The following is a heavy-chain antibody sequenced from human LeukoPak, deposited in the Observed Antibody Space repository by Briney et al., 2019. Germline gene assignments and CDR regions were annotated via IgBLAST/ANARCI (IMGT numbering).Heavy chain of an antibody. D-gene: IGHD2-15*01. CDR2: VYYSGST. CDR1: GGSVSGYY. J-gene: IGHJ4*02. V-gene: IGHV4-59*02. Sequence: PSETLSLTCVVSGGSVSGYYWGWIRQPPGRGLEWIGYVYYSGSTNYNPSFKSRITISVDTSRNQFTLQLSSVTAADTAVYYCARIHRYCSGGACYVLDNWGQGTLVAVSS. CDR3: ARIHRYCSGGACYVLDN.